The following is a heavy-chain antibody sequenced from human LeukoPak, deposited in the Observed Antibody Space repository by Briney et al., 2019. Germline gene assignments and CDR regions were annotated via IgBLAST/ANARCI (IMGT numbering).Heavy chain of an antibody. J-gene: IGHJ4*02. CDR1: GFTFSSHA. CDR3: ARMNYISSGWGAPFDY. D-gene: IGHD1-7*01. CDR2: ISGSGGST. V-gene: IGHV3-23*01. Sequence: GGSLRLSCAASGFTFSSHAMSWVRQAPGKGLEWVSAISGSGGSTYYADSVKGRFTISRDNAKNSLYLQMNSLRAEDTAVYYCARMNYISSGWGAPFDYWGQGTLVTVSS.